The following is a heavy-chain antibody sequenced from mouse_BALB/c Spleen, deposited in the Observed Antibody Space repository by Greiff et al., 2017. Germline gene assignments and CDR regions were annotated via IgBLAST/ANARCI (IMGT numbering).Heavy chain of an antibody. J-gene: IGHJ3*01. D-gene: IGHD3-1*01. CDR2: ISSGGSYT. CDR1: GFTFSSYA. CDR3: ARHGHQAWFAY. V-gene: IGHV5-9-4*01. Sequence: EVMLVESGGGLVKPGGSLKLSCAASGFTFSSYAMSWVRQSPEKRLEWVAEISSGGSYTYYPDTVTGRFTISRDNAKNTLYLEMSSLRSEDTAMYYCARHGHQAWFAYWGQGTLVTVSA.